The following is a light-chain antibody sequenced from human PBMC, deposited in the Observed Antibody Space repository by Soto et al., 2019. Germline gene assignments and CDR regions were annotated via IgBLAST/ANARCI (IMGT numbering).Light chain of an antibody. CDR1: SSDVGGYNY. CDR3: SSYTSSNTLYV. J-gene: IGLJ1*01. V-gene: IGLV2-14*01. CDR2: DVS. Sequence: QSVLTQPASVSGSPGQSITISCTGTSSDVGGYNYVSWYQQHPGKAPKLMIYDVSNRPSGVSKRFSGSKSGNTASLTISGLQAEDEADYYCSSYTSSNTLYVFGTGTKVTVL.